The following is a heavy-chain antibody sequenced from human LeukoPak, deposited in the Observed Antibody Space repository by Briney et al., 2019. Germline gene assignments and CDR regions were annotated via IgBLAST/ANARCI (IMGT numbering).Heavy chain of an antibody. V-gene: IGHV3-48*04. D-gene: IGHD3-10*01. CDR3: ARDSYGSGSFG. J-gene: IGHJ4*02. CDR2: ISSSSSTI. CDR1: GFTFSSYS. Sequence: GSLSLSCAASGFTFSSYSMNWVRPAPGKGLEWVSYISSSSSTIYYADSVKGRFTISRDNAKNSLYLQMNSLRAEDTAVYYCARDSYGSGSFGWGQGTLVTVSS.